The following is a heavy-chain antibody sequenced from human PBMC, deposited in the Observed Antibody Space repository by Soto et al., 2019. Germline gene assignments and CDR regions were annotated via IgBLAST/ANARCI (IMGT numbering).Heavy chain of an antibody. CDR1: GYNFTTSW. CDR3: ARHDGGRFYYYYGMDI. CDR2: IYPHDSGT. D-gene: IGHD3-16*01. V-gene: IGHV5-51*01. Sequence: GESLKISCKGSGYNFTTSWIGWVRQIPGKGLEWMGIIYPHDSGTRYSPSFKGQVTISADKSISTAYLQWTSLKASDTAIYYCARHDGGRFYYYYGMDIWGQGTAVTVSS. J-gene: IGHJ6*02.